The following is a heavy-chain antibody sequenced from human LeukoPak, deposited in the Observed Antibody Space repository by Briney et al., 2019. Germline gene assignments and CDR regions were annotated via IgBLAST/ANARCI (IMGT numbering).Heavy chain of an antibody. J-gene: IGHJ4*02. D-gene: IGHD3-10*01. CDR3: ARDMRGSIDY. V-gene: IGHV3-7*01. CDR1: GFTFTKFW. CDR2: IQEDGKKE. Sequence: GGSLRLSCEASGFTFTKFWMSWVRQAPGKGLEWVANIQEDGKKENYVDSVRGRFTISRDNAKNSIYLQMNSLRVEDTAVYYCARDMRGSIDYWGQGTLVTVSS.